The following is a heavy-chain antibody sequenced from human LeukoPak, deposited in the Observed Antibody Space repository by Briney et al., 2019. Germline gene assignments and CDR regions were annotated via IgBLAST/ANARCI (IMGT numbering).Heavy chain of an antibody. J-gene: IGHJ3*02. CDR2: IYYSGST. CDR3: ARGSSGWYTLLGAFDI. V-gene: IGHV4-59*01. CDR1: GGSISSYY. Sequence: SETLSLTCTVSGGSISSYYWSWIRQPPGKGLEWIGYIYYSGSTNYNPPLKSRVTISVDTSKNQFSLKLSSVTAADTAVYYCARGSSGWYTLLGAFDIWGQGTMVTVSS. D-gene: IGHD6-19*01.